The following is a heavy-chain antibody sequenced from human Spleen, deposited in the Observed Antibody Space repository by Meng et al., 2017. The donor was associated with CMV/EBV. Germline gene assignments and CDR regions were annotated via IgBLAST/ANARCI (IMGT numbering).Heavy chain of an antibody. CDR3: ARSDYYDSSAYPNYFDY. CDR2: ISFVSGSI. J-gene: IGHJ4*02. Sequence: SLKISCAASGFAFDEYAMHWVRQAPGKGLEWVSGISFVSGSIAYAESVKGRFTISRDNAKSSLFLQMNSLRAEDTAVYYCARSDYYDSSAYPNYFDYWGQGALVTVSS. CDR1: GFAFDEYA. V-gene: IGHV3-9*01. D-gene: IGHD3-22*01.